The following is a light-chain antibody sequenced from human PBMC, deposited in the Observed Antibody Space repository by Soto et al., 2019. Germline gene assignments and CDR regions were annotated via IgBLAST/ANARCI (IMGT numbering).Light chain of an antibody. J-gene: IGKJ2*01. CDR1: QSVNTK. CDR2: GAS. CDR3: HQYDDGPYT. V-gene: IGKV3-15*01. Sequence: EILMTQSPATLSVSPGERATLSCRASQSVNTKLAWYQQKPGQTPRLLISGASTRSTGIPVRVSGSGSGTEFTLTISSLQSEDFAVYYCHQYDDGPYTFGQGTKVDNK.